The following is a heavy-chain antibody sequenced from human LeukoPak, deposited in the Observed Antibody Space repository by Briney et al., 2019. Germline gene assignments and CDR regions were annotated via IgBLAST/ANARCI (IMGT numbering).Heavy chain of an antibody. CDR2: ISAYNGNT. D-gene: IGHD6-19*01. CDR3: ATRQPIPVARGNYYYYGMDV. V-gene: IGHV1-18*01. Sequence: ASVKVSCKASGYTFTSYGISWVRQAPGQGLEWMGWISAYNGNTNYAQKFQGRVTMTRDTSISTAYMELSRLRSDDTAVYYCATRQPIPVARGNYYYYGMDVWGQGTTVTVPS. CDR1: GYTFTSYG. J-gene: IGHJ6*02.